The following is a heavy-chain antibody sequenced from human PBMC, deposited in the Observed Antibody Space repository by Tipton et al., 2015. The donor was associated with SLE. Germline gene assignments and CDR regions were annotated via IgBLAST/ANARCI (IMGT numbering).Heavy chain of an antibody. CDR1: GGSISSGSYY. V-gene: IGHV4-61*02. CDR2: IYTSGST. J-gene: IGHJ3*02. D-gene: IGHD1-20*01. CDR3: ARDQDNWSPALFDS. Sequence: TLSLTCTVSGGSISSGSYYWSWIRQPAGMGLEWIGRIYTSGSTNYTPSLKSRVTMSVDTSQNQFSLKLSSVTAADASVYYCARDQDNWSPALFDSWCQGTMVTVAS.